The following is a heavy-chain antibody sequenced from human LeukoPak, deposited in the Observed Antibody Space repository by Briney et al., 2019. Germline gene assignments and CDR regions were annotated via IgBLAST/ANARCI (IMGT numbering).Heavy chain of an antibody. Sequence: PSETLSLTCTVSGGSISSYYWSWIRQRPGKGLEWIGYIYYSGSTNYNPSLKSRVTISVDTSKNQFSLKLSSVTAADTAVYYCARAGRSSGWYDYAFDIWGQGTMVTVSS. D-gene: IGHD6-19*01. CDR1: GGSISSYY. CDR2: IYYSGST. J-gene: IGHJ3*02. CDR3: ARAGRSSGWYDYAFDI. V-gene: IGHV4-59*01.